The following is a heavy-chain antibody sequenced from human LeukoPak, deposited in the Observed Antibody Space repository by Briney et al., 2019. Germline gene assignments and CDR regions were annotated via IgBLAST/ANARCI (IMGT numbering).Heavy chain of an antibody. Sequence: PSETLSLTCTVSGGSISSYYWSWIRQPPGKGLEWIGYIYYSGSTNYNPSLKSRVTISVDTSKNQFSLKLSSVTAADTAVYYCARHYGSSSSWYIGAYIWGQGTMVTVSS. CDR1: GGSISSYY. J-gene: IGHJ3*02. CDR2: IYYSGST. D-gene: IGHD6-13*01. CDR3: ARHYGSSSSWYIGAYI. V-gene: IGHV4-59*01.